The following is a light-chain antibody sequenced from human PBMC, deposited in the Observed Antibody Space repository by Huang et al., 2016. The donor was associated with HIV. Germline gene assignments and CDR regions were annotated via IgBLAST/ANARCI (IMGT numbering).Light chain of an antibody. Sequence: ETVMTQTPATLSVSPGARATLSCRASQSVGSILAWFQQKPGQAPRRLIQGASTRATGIPARFSGSGSVTEFTLTISSLQSEDFAVYYCQQYNNWPYTFGQGTKLEIK. CDR2: GAS. V-gene: IGKV3-15*01. CDR1: QSVGSI. CDR3: QQYNNWPYT. J-gene: IGKJ2*01.